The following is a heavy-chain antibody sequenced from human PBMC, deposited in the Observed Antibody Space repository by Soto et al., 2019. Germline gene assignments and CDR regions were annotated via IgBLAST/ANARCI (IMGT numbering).Heavy chain of an antibody. CDR2: ISYDGSNK. V-gene: IGHV3-30*18. J-gene: IGHJ4*02. Sequence: QVQLVESGGGVVQPGRSLRLSCAASGFTFSSYGMHWVRQAPGKGLEWVAVISYDGSNKYYADSVKGRFPISRDNSKNTLYLQMNSLRAEDTAVYYCAKAQPDYATVTTAISYWGQGTLVTVSS. CDR1: GFTFSSYG. D-gene: IGHD4-17*01. CDR3: AKAQPDYATVTTAISY.